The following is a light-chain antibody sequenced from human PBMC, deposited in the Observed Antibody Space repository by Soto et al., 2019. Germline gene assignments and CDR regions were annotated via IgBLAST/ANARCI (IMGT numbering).Light chain of an antibody. CDR3: QQYYNWPRT. J-gene: IGKJ1*01. V-gene: IGKV3-15*01. CDR1: QSVSSN. Sequence: DIVMTQSPATLSVSPGERATLSCRASQSVSSNLAWYQHKPGQAPRLLISDASTRATGIPARFSGSGSGTEFTLTISGLQSEDFAVYYCQQYYNWPRTFGRGTKVEIK. CDR2: DAS.